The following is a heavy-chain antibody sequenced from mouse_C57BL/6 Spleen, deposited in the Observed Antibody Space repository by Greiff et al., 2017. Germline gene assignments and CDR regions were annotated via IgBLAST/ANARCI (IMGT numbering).Heavy chain of an antibody. V-gene: IGHV2-2*01. Sequence: VQRVESGPGLVQPSQSLSITCTVSGFSLTSYGVHWVRQSPGKGLEWLGVIWSGGSTDTNAAFISRLSISTDNPKSQVFFNMTSLQADDTAIYYCAGSPYYYGSSYGYFAYWGQGTTRTVSS. CDR3: AGSPYYYGSSYGYFAY. CDR1: GFSLTSYG. J-gene: IGHJ2*01. CDR2: IWSGGST. D-gene: IGHD1-1*01.